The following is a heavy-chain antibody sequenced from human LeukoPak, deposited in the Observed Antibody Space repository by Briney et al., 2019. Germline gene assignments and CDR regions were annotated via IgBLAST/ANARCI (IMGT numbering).Heavy chain of an antibody. V-gene: IGHV4-39*07. D-gene: IGHD3-22*01. J-gene: IGHJ4*02. CDR1: GGSIIGNSTDY. Sequence: SETLSLTCNVSGGSIIGNSTDYWGWVRQPPGKGLEWIATIHHSGSTNYNPSLKSRVTISVDTSKNQFSLKLSSVTAADTAVYYCARGGLAYYYDSSGYYTLQYWGQGTLVTVSS. CDR2: IHHSGST. CDR3: ARGGLAYYYDSSGYYTLQY.